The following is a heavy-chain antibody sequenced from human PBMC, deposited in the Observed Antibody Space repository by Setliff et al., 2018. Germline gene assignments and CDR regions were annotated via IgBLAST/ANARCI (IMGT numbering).Heavy chain of an antibody. CDR1: GFTFSSYR. CDR2: IWDDGGNK. J-gene: IGHJ5*02. CDR3: ARVSSGYYYES. D-gene: IGHD3-22*01. Sequence: GGSLRLSCAASGFTFSSYRMHWVRQAPGKGLEWVAVIWDDGGNKYHADSVKGRFTISRDNSKNTLYLQMGSLRAEDMAVYYCARVSSGYYYESWGQGTLVTVSS. V-gene: IGHV3-33*08.